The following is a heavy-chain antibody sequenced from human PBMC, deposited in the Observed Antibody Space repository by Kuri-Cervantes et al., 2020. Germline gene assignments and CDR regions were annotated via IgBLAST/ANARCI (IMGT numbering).Heavy chain of an antibody. V-gene: IGHV1-2*02. CDR2: INPNSGGT. D-gene: IGHD6-19*01. CDR3: ARSTSGWNYFDY. Sequence: ASVKVSCKASGYTFTGYYMHWVRQAPGQGLEWMGWINPNSGGTNYAQKFQGRVTMTRDTSISTAYMVLSRLRSDDTAVYYCARSTSGWNYFDYWGQGTLVTVSS. CDR1: GYTFTGYY. J-gene: IGHJ4*02.